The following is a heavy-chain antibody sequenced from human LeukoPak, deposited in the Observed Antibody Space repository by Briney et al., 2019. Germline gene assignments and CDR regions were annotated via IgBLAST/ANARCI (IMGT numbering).Heavy chain of an antibody. J-gene: IGHJ3*02. CDR1: GGSISSYY. Sequence: SETLSLTCTVSGGSISSYYWSWIRQPPGKGLEWIGYIYYSGSTNYNPSLKSRVTISVDTSKNQFSLKLSSVTAADTAVYYCARTNHWSPGDIWGQGTMVTVSS. V-gene: IGHV4-59*01. CDR3: ARTNHWSPGDI. CDR2: IYYSGST. D-gene: IGHD3-3*01.